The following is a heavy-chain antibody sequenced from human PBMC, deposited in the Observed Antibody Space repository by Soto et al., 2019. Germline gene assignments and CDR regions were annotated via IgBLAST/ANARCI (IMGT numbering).Heavy chain of an antibody. Sequence: QVQLQESGPGLVKPSETLSLTCTVSGVSVSSGTYYWTWIGQPPGKGLEWIGYIYYTGSTNYNPSLKSRVTISVDTSKNQFSLKLRSVTAADTAVYYCARLNYFDSSGYLPRDYWGQGTLVTVSS. J-gene: IGHJ4*02. CDR2: IYYTGST. V-gene: IGHV4-61*01. CDR3: ARLNYFDSSGYLPRDY. CDR1: GVSVSSGTYY. D-gene: IGHD3-22*01.